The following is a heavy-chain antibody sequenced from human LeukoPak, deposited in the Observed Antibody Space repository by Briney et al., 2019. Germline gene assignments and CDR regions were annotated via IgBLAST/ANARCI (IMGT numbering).Heavy chain of an antibody. J-gene: IGHJ6*03. Sequence: SETLSLTCAVYGGSFSGYYWSWIRQPPGKGLEWIGEINHSGSTNYNPSLKSRVTISVDTSKNQFSLQLNSVTPEDTAVYYCARDPLRFLEWDGRYMDVWGKGTTVTVSS. CDR2: INHSGST. V-gene: IGHV4-34*01. CDR1: GGSFSGYY. D-gene: IGHD3-3*01. CDR3: ARDPLRFLEWDGRYMDV.